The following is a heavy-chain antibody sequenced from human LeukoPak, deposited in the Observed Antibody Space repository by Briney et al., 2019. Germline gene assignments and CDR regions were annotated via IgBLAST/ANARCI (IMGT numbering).Heavy chain of an antibody. CDR2: IYIPGST. CDR1: GDSIRSGSFH. Sequence: SQTLSLTCSVSGDSIRSGSFHWNWIRQPAGKGLEWIGRIYIPGSTDYNPSLKSRVTMSVDTSNNQFSLKLTPVTAADTAVYYCAKSWGYAANSLHIQHWGQGARVIVSA. V-gene: IGHV4-61*02. J-gene: IGHJ1*01. CDR3: AKSWGYAANSLHIQH. D-gene: IGHD4-23*01.